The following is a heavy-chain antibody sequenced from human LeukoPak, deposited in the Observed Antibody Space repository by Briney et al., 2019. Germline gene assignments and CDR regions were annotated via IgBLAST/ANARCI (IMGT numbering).Heavy chain of an antibody. CDR2: INPNSGGT. CDR1: GHTLTSYY. CDR3: ASGCSGYEDYFDY. J-gene: IGHJ4*02. D-gene: IGHD5-12*01. Sequence: ASVKVSCKASGHTLTSYYMNWVRQAPGQGLEWMGMINPNSGGTSCTQKFQGRVTMTTDTSTNTVYMELSNLRSEDTAVYYCASGCSGYEDYFDYWGQGTLVTVSS. V-gene: IGHV1-46*01.